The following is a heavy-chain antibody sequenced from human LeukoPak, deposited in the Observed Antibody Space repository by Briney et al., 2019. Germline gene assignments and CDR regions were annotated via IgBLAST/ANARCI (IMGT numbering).Heavy chain of an antibody. D-gene: IGHD6-6*01. Sequence: GGSLRLSCAASGFTFSSYSMNWVRQAPGKGLEWVSSISSSSSYIYYADSVKGRFTISRDNAKNSVYLQMNSLRSEDTAVYYCARAGSSSGYWGQGTLVTVSS. CDR3: ARAGSSSGY. CDR2: ISSSSSYI. V-gene: IGHV3-21*01. J-gene: IGHJ4*02. CDR1: GFTFSSYS.